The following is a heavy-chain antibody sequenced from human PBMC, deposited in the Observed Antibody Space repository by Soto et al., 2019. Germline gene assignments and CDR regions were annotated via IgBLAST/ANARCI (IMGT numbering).Heavy chain of an antibody. J-gene: IGHJ4*02. D-gene: IGHD5-12*01. V-gene: IGHV1-2*02. CDR1: GYAFTGYY. CDR2: VNPKNGDT. Sequence: ASVQVSCKASGYAFTGYYIHWVRQAPGQGLEWMGWVNPKNGDTDYAQRFQGRVTMTRDTSITSAYLDLTRLRSDDTATYFCARANSGDDDEFDYWGQGTPVTVSS. CDR3: ARANSGDDDEFDY.